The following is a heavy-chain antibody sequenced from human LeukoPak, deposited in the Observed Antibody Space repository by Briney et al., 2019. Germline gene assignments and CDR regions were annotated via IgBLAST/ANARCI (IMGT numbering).Heavy chain of an antibody. D-gene: IGHD3-10*01. CDR3: ARRPLYYYGSGSYPSFDI. V-gene: IGHV1-69*13. Sequence: SVKVSCKASGGTFSSYAISWVRQAPGQGLEWMGGIIPIFGTANYAQKFQGRVTITADESTSTAYMELSSLRSEDTAVYYCARRPLYYYGSGSYPSFDIWGQGTMVTVSS. CDR2: IIPIFGTA. CDR1: GGTFSSYA. J-gene: IGHJ3*02.